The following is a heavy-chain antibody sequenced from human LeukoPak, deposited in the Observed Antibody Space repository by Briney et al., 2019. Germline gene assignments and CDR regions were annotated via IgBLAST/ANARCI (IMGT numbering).Heavy chain of an antibody. Sequence: GGSLRLSCAASGFTFSSYAMTWVRQAPGKGLEWVSAISGSGGSTYYADSVEGRFTISRDNSKNTLYLQMNSLRAEDTAVYYCATYQQVAGSVYWGLGTLVTVSS. D-gene: IGHD6-19*01. V-gene: IGHV3-23*01. CDR2: ISGSGGST. J-gene: IGHJ4*02. CDR1: GFTFSSYA. CDR3: ATYQQVAGSVY.